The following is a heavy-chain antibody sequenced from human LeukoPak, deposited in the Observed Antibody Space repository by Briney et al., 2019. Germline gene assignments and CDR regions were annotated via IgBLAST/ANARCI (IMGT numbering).Heavy chain of an antibody. D-gene: IGHD2-21*02. CDR1: GYSFSNYW. Sequence: GESLKISCEGSGYSFSNYWIGWVRQMPGKGLEWMGIIYPGDYETRSSPSFQGLVTISVGKSISTAYLQWSSLKASDTAMYYCAIPPGYCGNDCSFDHWGQGTLVTVSS. CDR2: IYPGDYET. V-gene: IGHV5-51*01. CDR3: AIPPGYCGNDCSFDH. J-gene: IGHJ4*02.